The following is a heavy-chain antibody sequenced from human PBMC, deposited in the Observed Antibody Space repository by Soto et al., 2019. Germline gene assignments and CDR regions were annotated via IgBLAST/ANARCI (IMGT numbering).Heavy chain of an antibody. CDR1: GFTFKNYA. J-gene: IGHJ4*02. CDR3: AKRTVSLYYIDS. CDR2: ITSGGST. D-gene: IGHD1-1*01. V-gene: IGHV3-23*01. Sequence: GGSLRLSCAASGFTFKNYAMSWVRQAPGKGLEWVSAITSGGSTYYADSVKGRFTISRDNSKNTLYLQMNSLRADDTAVYYCAKRTVSLYYIDSWGQGTLVTVSS.